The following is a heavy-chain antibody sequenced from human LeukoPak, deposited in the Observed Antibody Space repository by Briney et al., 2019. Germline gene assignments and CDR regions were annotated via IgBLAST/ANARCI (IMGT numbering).Heavy chain of an antibody. D-gene: IGHD6-19*01. CDR2: ISYDGSKK. CDR1: GITFSTYA. J-gene: IGHJ4*02. Sequence: GRSLRLSCAASGITFSTYAMHWVRQAPGKGLEWVAVISYDGSKKYYADSVKGRFTISRDNSKNTLYLQMNSLRAEDTAVYYCARDQFVAGISGFDYWGQGTLVTVSS. V-gene: IGHV3-30*04. CDR3: ARDQFVAGISGFDY.